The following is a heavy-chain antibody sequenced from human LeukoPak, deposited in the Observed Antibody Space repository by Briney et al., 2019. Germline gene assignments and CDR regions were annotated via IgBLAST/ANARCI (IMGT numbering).Heavy chain of an antibody. CDR3: TTAWGSIRYFVLFDY. CDR2: IKSKTDGGTT. V-gene: IGHV3-15*01. Sequence: GGSLRLSCAASGFTFSNAWMSWVRQAPGKGLEWVGRIKSKTDGGTTDYAAPVKGRFTISRDDSKNTLYLQMNSLKTEDTAVYYCTTAWGSIRYFVLFDYWGQGTLVTVSS. J-gene: IGHJ4*02. D-gene: IGHD3-9*01. CDR1: GFTFSNAW.